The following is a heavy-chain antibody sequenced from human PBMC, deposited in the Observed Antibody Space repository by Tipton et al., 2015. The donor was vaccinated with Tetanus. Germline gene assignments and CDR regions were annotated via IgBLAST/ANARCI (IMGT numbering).Heavy chain of an antibody. J-gene: IGHJ4*02. V-gene: IGHV4-31*03. CDR2: IYYSGST. Sequence: TLSLTCTVSGGSISSGGYYWSWIRQHPGKGLEWIGYIYYSGSTYYNPSLKSRVTISVDTSKNQFSLKLSSVTAADTAVYYCARGVDTAMVIVYYFDYWGQGTLVTVSS. CDR1: GGSISSGGYY. D-gene: IGHD5-18*01. CDR3: ARGVDTAMVIVYYFDY.